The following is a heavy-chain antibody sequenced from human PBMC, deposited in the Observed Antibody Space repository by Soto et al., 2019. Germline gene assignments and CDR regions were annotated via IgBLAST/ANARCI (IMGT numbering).Heavy chain of an antibody. V-gene: IGHV4-59*02. Sequence: QIQLPVSGPELVKPSETLSLTCTVSGASVSTGYWSWIRQPPGKGLDWIGFMYFGGSFNYNPSLSSRATISVETSKNQFSMKMTSVTAADTAVYYCARSYYDSTGFAVDPWGQGTLVTVSS. CDR1: GASVSTGY. CDR3: ARSYYDSTGFAVDP. CDR2: MYFGGSF. D-gene: IGHD3-22*01. J-gene: IGHJ5*02.